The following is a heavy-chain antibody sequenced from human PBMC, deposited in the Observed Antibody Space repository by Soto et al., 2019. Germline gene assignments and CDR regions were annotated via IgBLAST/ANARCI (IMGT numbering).Heavy chain of an antibody. D-gene: IGHD7-27*01. CDR3: AKVPPTLWAHYYFDY. CDR1: AFTRTIYS. Sequence: GGSLGPACASSAFTRTIYSIRWLRPPPGKGLEWVSAISGGGGSTYYADSVKGRFTISRDNSKNTLYLQMNSLRAEDTAVYYCAKVPPTLWAHYYFDYWGQGTLVTVSS. J-gene: IGHJ4*02. V-gene: IGHV3-23*01. CDR2: ISGGGGST.